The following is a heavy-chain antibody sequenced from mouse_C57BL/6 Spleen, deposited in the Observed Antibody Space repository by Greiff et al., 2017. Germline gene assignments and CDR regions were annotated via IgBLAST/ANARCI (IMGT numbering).Heavy chain of an antibody. CDR1: GYTFTDYY. CDR2: IYPGSGNT. CDR3: ARRGVYYDYDYAMDY. Sequence: VKLQQSGAELVRPGASVKLSCKASGYTFTDYYINWVKQRPGQGLEWIARIYPGSGNTYYNEKFKGKATLTAEKSSSTAYMQLSSLTSEDSAVYFCARRGVYYDYDYAMDYWGQGTSVTVSS. V-gene: IGHV1-76*01. J-gene: IGHJ4*01. D-gene: IGHD2-4*01.